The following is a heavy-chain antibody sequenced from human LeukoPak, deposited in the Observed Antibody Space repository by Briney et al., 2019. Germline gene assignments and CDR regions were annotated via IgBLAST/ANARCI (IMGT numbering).Heavy chain of an antibody. D-gene: IGHD1-26*01. J-gene: IGHJ4*02. Sequence: ASVKVSCTASGYTISNYAFTWVRQAPGQGLEWMGWISVFNGNTKYAQKLQGRVTMTTDTSTSTAYMELRSLTSDDTAVYYCARDRIGGTYYDYWGQGTLATVSS. CDR3: ARDRIGGTYYDY. CDR1: GYTISNYA. CDR2: ISVFNGNT. V-gene: IGHV1-18*01.